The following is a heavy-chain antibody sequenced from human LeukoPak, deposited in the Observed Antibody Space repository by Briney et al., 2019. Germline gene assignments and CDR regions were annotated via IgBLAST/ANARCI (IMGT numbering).Heavy chain of an antibody. D-gene: IGHD7-27*01. V-gene: IGHV3-21*01. CDR1: GFTFSSYA. Sequence: GGSLRLSCAASGFTFSSYAMSWVRQAPGKGLEWVSSISSSSSYIYYADSVKGRFTISRDNAKNSLYLQMNSLRVEDTAVYYCARMTLMGTSLDDWGQGTLVTVSS. CDR2: ISSSSSYI. CDR3: ARMTLMGTSLDD. J-gene: IGHJ4*02.